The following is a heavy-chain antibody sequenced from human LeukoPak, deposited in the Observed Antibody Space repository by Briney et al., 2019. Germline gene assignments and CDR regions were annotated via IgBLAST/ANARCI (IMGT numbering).Heavy chain of an antibody. CDR3: TSTKPATATYLLRN. D-gene: IGHD2-2*01. Sequence: GGSLRLSCAASGFTFSNAWMSWVRQAPGKWLEWVGRIKSKTDGGTTDYAAPVKGRFTISRDDSKNTLYLQMNSLKTEDTAVYYCTSTKPATATYLLRNWGQGTLVTVSS. J-gene: IGHJ4*02. CDR1: GFTFSNAW. V-gene: IGHV3-15*01. CDR2: IKSKTDGGTT.